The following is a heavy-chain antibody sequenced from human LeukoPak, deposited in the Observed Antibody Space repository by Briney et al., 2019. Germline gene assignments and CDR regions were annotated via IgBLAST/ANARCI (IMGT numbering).Heavy chain of an antibody. CDR2: ISSSGSTI. J-gene: IGHJ4*02. CDR3: ARRGYSNYVYYFDY. D-gene: IGHD4-11*01. V-gene: IGHV3-11*04. CDR1: GFTLSDYY. Sequence: GGSLRLSCAASGFTLSDYYMSWIRQAPGKGLEWVSYISSSGSTIYYADSVKGRFTISRDNAKNSLYLQMNSLRAEDTAVYYCARRGYSNYVYYFDYWGQGTLVTVSS.